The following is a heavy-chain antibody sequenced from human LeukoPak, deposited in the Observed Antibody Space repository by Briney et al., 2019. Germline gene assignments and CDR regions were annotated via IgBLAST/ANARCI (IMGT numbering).Heavy chain of an antibody. V-gene: IGHV4-59*01. CDR3: ARDHDCSSTSRPVTNYGMDV. Sequence: SETLSLTCSVSGGSISTYFWSWIRQPPGKGLEWIGYIHDSGSTNYNPSLKSRVTISVDTSKNQFSLKLSSVTAADAAVYYCARDHDCSSTSRPVTNYGMDVWGQGTTVTVSS. J-gene: IGHJ6*02. CDR2: IHDSGST. CDR1: GGSISTYF. D-gene: IGHD2-2*01.